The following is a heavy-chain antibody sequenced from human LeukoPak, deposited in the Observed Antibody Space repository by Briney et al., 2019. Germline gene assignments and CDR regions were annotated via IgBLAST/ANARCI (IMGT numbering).Heavy chain of an antibody. V-gene: IGHV1-69*13. J-gene: IGHJ4*02. CDR2: IIPIFGTA. CDR1: GGTFSSYA. Sequence: ASVTVSCKASGGTFSSYAISWVRQAPGQGLEWMGGIIPIFGTANYAQKFQGRVTITADESTSTAYMELSSLRSEDTAVYYCARSGSYYYDSSGYYDYWGQGTLVTVSS. CDR3: ARSGSYYYDSSGYYDY. D-gene: IGHD3-22*01.